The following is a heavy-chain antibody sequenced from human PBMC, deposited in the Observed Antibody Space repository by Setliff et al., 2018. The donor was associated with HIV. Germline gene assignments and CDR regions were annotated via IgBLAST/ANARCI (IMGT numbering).Heavy chain of an antibody. CDR2: IAYSGTTMYF. CDR3: ARGPPFAY. Sequence: PSETLSLTCNVSGGSFIGSSFQSTWIRQAPGKGLGWIGDIAYSGTTMYFNYNPSLESRLSLSEDTSRHQFSLKLTSVTADDTGIYYCARGPPFAYWGQGLLVTVSS. CDR1: GGSFIGSSFQ. J-gene: IGHJ4*02. V-gene: IGHV4-39*07.